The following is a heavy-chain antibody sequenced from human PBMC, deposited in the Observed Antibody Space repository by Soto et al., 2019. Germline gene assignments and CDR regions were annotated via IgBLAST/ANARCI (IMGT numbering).Heavy chain of an antibody. D-gene: IGHD6-19*01. CDR2: IYWDEDK. CDR1: GFSLSSTRMA. Sequence: QITLKESGPTLVKPTQTLTLTCTFSGFSLSSTRMAVGWIRQPPGKALEWLALIYWDEDKRYSPFLKRRLTITKDTSKNQVVLTMSNMDPVDTARYYCAHIVVGGLGYYFDYWGQGTLVTVSS. V-gene: IGHV2-5*02. CDR3: AHIVVGGLGYYFDY. J-gene: IGHJ4*02.